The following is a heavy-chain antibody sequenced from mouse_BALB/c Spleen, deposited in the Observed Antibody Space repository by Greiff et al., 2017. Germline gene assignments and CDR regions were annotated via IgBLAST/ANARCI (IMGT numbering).Heavy chain of an antibody. J-gene: IGHJ3*01. D-gene: IGHD2-4*01. Sequence: EVMLVESGGGLVQPGGSLRLSCATSGFTFTAYYMSWVRQPPGKALEWLGFIRNKANGYTTEYSASVKGRFTISRDNSQSILYLQMNTLRAEDSATYYCARDRGDYALAYWGQGTLVTVSA. CDR1: GFTFTAYY. CDR3: ARDRGDYALAY. V-gene: IGHV7-3*02. CDR2: IRNKANGYTT.